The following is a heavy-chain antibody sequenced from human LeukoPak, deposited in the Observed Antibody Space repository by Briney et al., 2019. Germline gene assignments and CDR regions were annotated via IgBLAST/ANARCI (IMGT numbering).Heavy chain of an antibody. CDR2: IYYSGST. J-gene: IGHJ6*03. D-gene: IGHD6-13*01. CDR1: GASISGSGYY. V-gene: IGHV4-39*01. CDR3: ARHTTATAGGHGYYMDV. Sequence: PSETLSLTCAVSGASISGSGYYWGWIRQPPGKGLEWIGNIYYSGSTNYNPSLKSRVTISVDTSKNQFSLKLSSVTAADTAVYYCARHTTATAGGHGYYMDVWAKGTTVTISS.